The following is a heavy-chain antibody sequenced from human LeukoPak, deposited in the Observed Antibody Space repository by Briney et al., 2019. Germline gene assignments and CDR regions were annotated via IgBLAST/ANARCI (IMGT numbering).Heavy chain of an antibody. CDR1: GGSISSRSFY. Sequence: PSETLSLTCTVSGGSISSRSFYWGWIRQSPGKGLEWIGSIYYSGRNDYNPSLESRVTISVDTSKNQFSLKLSSVTAADTAVYYCARHLGRGWFHAFDIWGQGTMVTVSS. CDR2: IYYSGRN. J-gene: IGHJ3*02. D-gene: IGHD2-15*01. CDR3: ARHLGRGWFHAFDI. V-gene: IGHV4-39*01.